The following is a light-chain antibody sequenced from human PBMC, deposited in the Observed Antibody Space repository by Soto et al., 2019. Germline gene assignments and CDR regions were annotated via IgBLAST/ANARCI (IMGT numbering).Light chain of an antibody. CDR3: QQYDGSPIT. J-gene: IGKJ5*01. V-gene: IGKV3-20*01. CDR2: SAS. CDR1: QSVGRSY. Sequence: DIVWTQSPGTLSLSPGGRATLACRASQSVGRSYLAWYQQKPGQAPRLLISSASKRATGIPDRFSGGGSGTDFTLTISRVEPEDFALYICQQYDGSPITFGQGTRLEI.